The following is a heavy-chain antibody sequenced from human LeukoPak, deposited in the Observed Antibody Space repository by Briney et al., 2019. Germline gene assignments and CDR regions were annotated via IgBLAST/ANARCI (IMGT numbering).Heavy chain of an antibody. V-gene: IGHV3-23*01. CDR3: AREKGVARSSGWNAFDI. Sequence: GGSLRLSCAASGFTFSSHAMSWARQARGKWLEWVSAVSARGENTYYADSVKGRFTISRDNSRNTLYLQMDSLRAEDTAVYFGAREKGVARSSGWNAFDIWGQGALVTVS. CDR2: VSARGENT. CDR1: GFTFSSHA. D-gene: IGHD6-19*01. J-gene: IGHJ3*02.